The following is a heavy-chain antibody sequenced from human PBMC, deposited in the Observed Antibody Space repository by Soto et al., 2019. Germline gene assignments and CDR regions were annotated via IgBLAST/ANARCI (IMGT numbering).Heavy chain of an antibody. V-gene: IGHV3-48*03. CDR1: GFTFSSYD. J-gene: IGHJ5*02. CDR3: ARELCSNSGWFDP. D-gene: IGHD6-13*01. CDR2: ITSSGSLI. Sequence: EVQLVESGGGLVQPGGSLRLSCAASGFTFSSYDMNWVRQAPGKGLEWVSYITSSGSLIYYADSVRGRFTVSRDNAKNSLYLQMNSLRAEDTGVYYCARELCSNSGWFDPWGQGTLVTVSS.